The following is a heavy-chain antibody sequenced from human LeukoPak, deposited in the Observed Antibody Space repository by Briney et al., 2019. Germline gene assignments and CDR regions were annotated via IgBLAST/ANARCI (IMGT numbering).Heavy chain of an antibody. D-gene: IGHD3-3*01. V-gene: IGHV4-59*08. CDR2: IYYSGST. J-gene: IGHJ3*02. Sequence: SETLSLTCTVSGGSISSYYWSWIRQPPGKGLEWIGYIYYSGSTYYNPSLKSRVTISVDTSKNQFSLKLSSVTAADTAVYYCARVFVEPAWAFDIWGQGTMVTVSS. CDR3: ARVFVEPAWAFDI. CDR1: GGSISSYY.